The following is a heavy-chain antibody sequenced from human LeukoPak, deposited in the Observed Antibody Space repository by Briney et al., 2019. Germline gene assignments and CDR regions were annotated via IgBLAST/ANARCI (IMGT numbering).Heavy chain of an antibody. CDR2: IYYSGST. CDR3: ARHVTRYGGPDFDY. V-gene: IGHV4-59*08. Sequence: PSETLSLTCTASGGSINSYYWSWIRQPPGKGLEWIGYIYYSGSTNYNPSLKSRVTMSVDTAENQFSLKLTSVTAADTAVYYCARHVTRYGGPDFDYWGQGTLVTVSS. CDR1: GGSINSYY. J-gene: IGHJ4*02. D-gene: IGHD5-12*01.